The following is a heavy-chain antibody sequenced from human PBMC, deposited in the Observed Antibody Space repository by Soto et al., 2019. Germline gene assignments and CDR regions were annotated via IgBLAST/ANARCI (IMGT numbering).Heavy chain of an antibody. CDR1: GGTFSSYT. D-gene: IGHD1-1*01. Sequence: QVQLVQSGAEVKKPGSSVKVSCKASGGTFSSYTISWVRQAPGQGLEWMGRIIPILGIANYAQKFQGRVTITAXKSPSXXYMELSSLRSEDTAVYYCARPRTAQLELGYSGMDVWGQGTTVTVSS. CDR3: ARPRTAQLELGYSGMDV. J-gene: IGHJ6*02. CDR2: IIPILGIA. V-gene: IGHV1-69*02.